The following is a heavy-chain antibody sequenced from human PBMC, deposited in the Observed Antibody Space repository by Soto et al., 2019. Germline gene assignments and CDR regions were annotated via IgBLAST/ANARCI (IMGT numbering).Heavy chain of an antibody. J-gene: IGHJ6*02. CDR2: IIPIFGAA. D-gene: IGHD2-2*01. CDR3: ARDSPYKCSSTSCYPDYYYYGMDV. CDR1: GGTFSSYA. V-gene: IGHV1-69*01. Sequence: QVQLVQSGAEVKKPGSSVKVSCKASGGTFSSYAISWVRQAPGQGLEWMGGIIPIFGAANYAQKFQGRVTITADESTSTAYMELSSLRSEDTAVYYCARDSPYKCSSTSCYPDYYYYGMDVWGQGTTVTVSS.